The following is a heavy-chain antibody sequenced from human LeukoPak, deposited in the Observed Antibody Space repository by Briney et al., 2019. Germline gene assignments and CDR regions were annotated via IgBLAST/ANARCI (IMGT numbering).Heavy chain of an antibody. CDR3: ARLEADCGGDCYSGFDY. CDR1: GYSISSGYY. V-gene: IGHV4-38-2*01. Sequence: SETLSLTCAVSGYSISSGYYWGWIRQPPGKGLEWIGSIYHSGSTYYNPSLKSRVTISVDTSKNQFSLKLSSVTAADTAVYYCARLEADCGGDCYSGFDYWGQGTLVTVSS. CDR2: IYHSGST. J-gene: IGHJ4*02. D-gene: IGHD2-21*01.